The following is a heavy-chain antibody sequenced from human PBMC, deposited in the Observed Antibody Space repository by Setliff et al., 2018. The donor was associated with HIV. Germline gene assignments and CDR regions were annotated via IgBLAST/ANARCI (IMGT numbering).Heavy chain of an antibody. CDR1: GDSISSSAYY. J-gene: IGHJ4*02. CDR2: MHNSGST. D-gene: IGHD3-3*01. V-gene: IGHV4-39*07. Sequence: SETLSLTCTVSGDSISSSAYYWGWIRQPPGKGLEWIGSMHNSGSTYYNPSVKSRVTISVDTSKNQISLKLTSVTAADTAVYYCARGANFWSGYDSWGQGTLVTVSS. CDR3: ARGANFWSGYDS.